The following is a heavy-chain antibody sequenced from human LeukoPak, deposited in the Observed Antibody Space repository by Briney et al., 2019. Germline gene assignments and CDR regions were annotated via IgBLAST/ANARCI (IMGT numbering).Heavy chain of an antibody. CDR3: ARVDLYYDSSGYSQAANDY. D-gene: IGHD3-22*01. J-gene: IGHJ4*02. CDR1: GYTFTSYA. Sequence: ASVKVSCKASGYTFTSYAISWVRQAPGQGLEWMGWVSAYNGVTNYAQNFQGRVTMTTDTPTTTVYMELRSLRSDDTAVYYCARVDLYYDSSGYSQAANDYWGQGTLVTVSS. V-gene: IGHV1-18*01. CDR2: VSAYNGVT.